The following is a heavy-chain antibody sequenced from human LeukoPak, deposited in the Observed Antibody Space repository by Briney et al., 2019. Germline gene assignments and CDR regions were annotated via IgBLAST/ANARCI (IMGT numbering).Heavy chain of an antibody. CDR3: ASPRSGYRYTFDY. CDR1: AASISNYY. CDR2: ISTSGST. J-gene: IGHJ4*02. V-gene: IGHV4-4*09. Sequence: SETLSLTCAVSAASISNYYWSWIRQAPGKGLEWIGYISTSGSTNYNPSLKSRVSISLDTSKNRFSLKLNYVTAADTAVYYCASPRSGYRYTFDYWGQGALVTVSS. D-gene: IGHD3-22*01.